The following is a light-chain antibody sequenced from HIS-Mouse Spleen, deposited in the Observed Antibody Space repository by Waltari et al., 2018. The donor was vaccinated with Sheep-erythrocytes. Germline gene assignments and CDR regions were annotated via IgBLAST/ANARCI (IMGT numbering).Light chain of an antibody. Sequence: QSALTQPRSVSGSPGQSVTISCTGTSSDVGGYNYVSWYQQHPGKAPKLMIYDVSKRPSGVPGRFSGSKSGNTASLTISGLQAEDEADYYCCSHAGSYNHVFATGTKVTVL. CDR1: SSDVGGYNY. V-gene: IGLV2-11*01. CDR2: DVS. J-gene: IGLJ1*01. CDR3: CSHAGSYNHV.